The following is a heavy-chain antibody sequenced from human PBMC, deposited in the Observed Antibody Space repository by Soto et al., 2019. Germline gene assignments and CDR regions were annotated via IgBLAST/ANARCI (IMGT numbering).Heavy chain of an antibody. V-gene: IGHV4-59*08. J-gene: IGHJ4*02. D-gene: IGHD6-13*01. Sequence: SETLSLTCTVSGGSISSYYWSWIRQPPGKGLEWIGYIFYSGSTNYNPSLKSRVTISVDTSKNQFSLKLSSVTAADTAVYYCARRYSSSLDFWGQGTLVTVSS. CDR3: ARRYSSSLDF. CDR2: IFYSGST. CDR1: GGSISSYY.